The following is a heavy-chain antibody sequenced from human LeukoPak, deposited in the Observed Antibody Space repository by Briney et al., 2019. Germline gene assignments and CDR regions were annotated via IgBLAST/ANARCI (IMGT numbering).Heavy chain of an antibody. CDR2: IDYAGNT. CDR1: GGSISSGNYY. J-gene: IGHJ4*02. Sequence: SETLSLTCSVSGGSISSGNYYWGWLRQPPGKGLEWIASIDYAGNTYYNPSLKSRVTISVDTSKNHFSLKLKSVTAADTTVYYCARRSKTYTGTYQMPFDYWGQGTLVAVSS. D-gene: IGHD1-26*01. V-gene: IGHV4-39*02. CDR3: ARRSKTYTGTYQMPFDY.